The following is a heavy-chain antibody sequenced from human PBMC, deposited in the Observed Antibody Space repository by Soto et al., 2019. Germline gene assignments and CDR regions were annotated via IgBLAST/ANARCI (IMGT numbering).Heavy chain of an antibody. Sequence: ASVKVSCKAAGYTFSDFDINWLRQASGQGPEWMGWMNAKSGDTFFAQRFQGKFNMTWDTSLSTAYMEVDSLTSDHTAIYYCARGNPFNYAGFDVWGQGTRVTVSS. CDR2: MNAKSGDT. V-gene: IGHV1-8*01. CDR3: ARGNPFNYAGFDV. CDR1: GYTFSDFD. D-gene: IGHD3-16*01. J-gene: IGHJ6*02.